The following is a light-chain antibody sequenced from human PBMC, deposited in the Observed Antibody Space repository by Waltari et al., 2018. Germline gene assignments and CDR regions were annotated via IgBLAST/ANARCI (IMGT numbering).Light chain of an antibody. Sequence: RVTPPCRARQSISSSFLAWYRQKPGQAPSLLIHGASSRATGIPDRFSGSGSGTDFTLTISRLEPEDFAVYYCQQYGSSPPFTFGQGTKLEI. CDR1: QSISSSF. V-gene: IGKV3-20*01. CDR3: QQYGSSPPFT. J-gene: IGKJ2*01. CDR2: GAS.